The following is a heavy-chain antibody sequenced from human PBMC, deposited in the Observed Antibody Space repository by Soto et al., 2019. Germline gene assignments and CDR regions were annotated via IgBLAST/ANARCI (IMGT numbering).Heavy chain of an antibody. CDR2: ISYDGSNK. CDR1: GFTFSSYA. Sequence: GSLRLSCAASGFTFSSYAMHWVRQAPGKGLEWVAVISYDGSNKYYADSVKGRFTISRDNSKNTLYLQMNSLRAEDTAVYYCASPSPKLGMGAFDIWGQGTMVTVSS. J-gene: IGHJ3*02. D-gene: IGHD7-27*01. V-gene: IGHV3-30-3*01. CDR3: ASPSPKLGMGAFDI.